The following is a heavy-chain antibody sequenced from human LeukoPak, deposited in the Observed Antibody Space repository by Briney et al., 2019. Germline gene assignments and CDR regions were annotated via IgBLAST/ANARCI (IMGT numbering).Heavy chain of an antibody. J-gene: IGHJ4*02. Sequence: SVKVSCKASGGTFSSYAISWVLQAPGQGLEWMGRIIPIFGTANYAQKFQGRVTITTDESTSTAYMELSSLRSEDTAVYYCARVPYSGYEYYFDYWGQGTLVTVSS. D-gene: IGHD5-12*01. CDR3: ARVPYSGYEYYFDY. CDR1: GGTFSSYA. V-gene: IGHV1-69*05. CDR2: IIPIFGTA.